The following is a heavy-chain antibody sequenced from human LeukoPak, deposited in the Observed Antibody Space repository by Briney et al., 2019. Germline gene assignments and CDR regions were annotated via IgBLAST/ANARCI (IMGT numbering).Heavy chain of an antibody. CDR3: ARDRRRYSSSFRNWFEP. V-gene: IGHV4-31*03. CDR1: GGAISSGGYY. CDR2: IYYSGST. D-gene: IGHD6-13*01. Sequence: SQTLSLTCTVSGGAISSGGYYWSWIRQHPGKGLEWIGYIYYSGSTYYNPSLKSRVTISVDTSKNQFSLKLSSVTAADTAVYYCARDRRRYSSSFRNWFEPWGQGTLVTVSS. J-gene: IGHJ5*02.